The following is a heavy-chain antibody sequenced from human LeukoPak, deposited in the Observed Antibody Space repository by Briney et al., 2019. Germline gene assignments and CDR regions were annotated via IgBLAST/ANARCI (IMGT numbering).Heavy chain of an antibody. CDR1: GFAFSSYW. CDR3: ARSVYSYYANWFDP. CDR2: INSDGSST. D-gene: IGHD4-11*01. Sequence: GSSMRLSCAASGFAFSSYWRHWVRQAPRNVLVWVSRINSDGSSTTHTASVQGRVTISRDNAKDTLYLKMNSLRADDTAVYYCARSVYSYYANWFDPWGQGTLVTVSS. J-gene: IGHJ5*02. V-gene: IGHV3-74*01.